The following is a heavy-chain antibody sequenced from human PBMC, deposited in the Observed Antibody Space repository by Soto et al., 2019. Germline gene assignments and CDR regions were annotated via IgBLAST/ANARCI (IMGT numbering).Heavy chain of an antibody. CDR2: ISAYNGNT. CDR1: GYTFIRYS. D-gene: IGHD4-17*01. Sequence: ASVKVSCKASGYTFIRYSISWVRQAPGQGLEWMGWISAYNGNTSYAQKLQGRVTMTTDTSTSTAYMELRSLRSDDTAVYYCARRGTTVVTRDGFDIWGQGTMVT. J-gene: IGHJ3*02. V-gene: IGHV1-18*01. CDR3: ARRGTTVVTRDGFDI.